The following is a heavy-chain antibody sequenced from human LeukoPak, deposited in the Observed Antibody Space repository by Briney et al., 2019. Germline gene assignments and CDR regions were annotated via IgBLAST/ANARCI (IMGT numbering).Heavy chain of an antibody. CDR3: ASGRFRYYDDFTAAFDY. Sequence: SVKVSCKASGGTFSNYAFSWVRQAPGQGLEWMGGIIPIFGTTNFAQKFQGRVTITTDASTGSAYMELSSLRSEDTAVYYCASGRFRYYDDFTAAFDYWGQGTLVTVSS. J-gene: IGHJ4*02. CDR1: GGTFSNYA. V-gene: IGHV1-69*05. CDR2: IIPIFGTT. D-gene: IGHD4-17*01.